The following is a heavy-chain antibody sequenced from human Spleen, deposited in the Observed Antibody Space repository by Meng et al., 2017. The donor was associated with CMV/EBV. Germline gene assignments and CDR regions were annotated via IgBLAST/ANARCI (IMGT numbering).Heavy chain of an antibody. Sequence: SLKISCAASGFTLDDYAMHWVRQAPGKGLEWVSGISWNSESLDYADSVKGRFTISRDNAKNSLYLQMNSLRVEDSAEYYCARAARLFPSDYWGQGTLVTVSS. CDR2: ISWNSESL. CDR3: ARAARLFPSDY. D-gene: IGHD6-6*01. V-gene: IGHV3-9*01. J-gene: IGHJ4*02. CDR1: GFTLDDYA.